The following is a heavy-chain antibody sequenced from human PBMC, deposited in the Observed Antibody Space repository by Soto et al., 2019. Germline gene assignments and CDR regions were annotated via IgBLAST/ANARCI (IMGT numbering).Heavy chain of an antibody. J-gene: IGHJ3*02. V-gene: IGHV5-51*01. CDR3: AKQTAAIENDSFDS. CDR2: IYPGDSDT. Sequence: GESLKISCKGSGYTFTTHWIGWVRQMPGKGLEWMGIIYPGDSDTTYSPTFLGQVTISADKSTSTAYLQWSSLKASDTAMYYCAKQTAAIENDSFDSWGQGTVVTVSS. CDR1: GYTFTTHW. D-gene: IGHD6-13*01.